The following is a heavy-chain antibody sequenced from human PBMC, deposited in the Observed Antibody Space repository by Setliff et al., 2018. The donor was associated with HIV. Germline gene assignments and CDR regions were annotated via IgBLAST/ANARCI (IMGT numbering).Heavy chain of an antibody. D-gene: IGHD3-10*01. J-gene: IGHJ6*04. Sequence: PSETLSLTCTVSGGSVSTGNYYWNWIRLPPGKELEWIGYIFYSGSTNYNPSLKSRVTISVDTSKNQFSLRLNSVTAADTAIYYCTRRGADSYYPRPLDVWGKGTTVTVSS. CDR3: TRRGADSYYPRPLDV. V-gene: IGHV4-61*01. CDR1: GGSVSTGNYY. CDR2: IFYSGST.